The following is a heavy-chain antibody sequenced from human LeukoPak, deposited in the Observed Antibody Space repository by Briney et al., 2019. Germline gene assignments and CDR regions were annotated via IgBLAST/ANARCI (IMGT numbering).Heavy chain of an antibody. D-gene: IGHD3-10*01. CDR3: ARDSLYYYGSGSYYKDLYGMDV. Sequence: SETLSLTCTVSGGSISSYYWTWIRQPPGKGLEWIGYMYYSVTSNYNPSLKSRVTISVDTSKNQFSLQLSSVTAADTAVYYCARDSLYYYGSGSYYKDLYGMDVWGQGTTVTVSS. CDR1: GGSISSYY. J-gene: IGHJ6*02. CDR2: MYYSVTS. V-gene: IGHV4-59*12.